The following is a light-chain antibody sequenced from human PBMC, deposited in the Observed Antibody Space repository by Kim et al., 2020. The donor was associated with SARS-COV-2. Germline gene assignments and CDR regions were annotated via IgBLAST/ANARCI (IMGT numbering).Light chain of an antibody. Sequence: DIQMTQSPFTLSASVGDRVTITCRASQSITTWLAWYQQKPGKAPKLLIYDASGLERGVPSRFSGTASGTEFTLIISSLQPDDSATYYCQQYDTAPRTFGQGTKVDIK. CDR3: QQYDTAPRT. CDR1: QSITTW. V-gene: IGKV1-5*01. J-gene: IGKJ1*01. CDR2: DAS.